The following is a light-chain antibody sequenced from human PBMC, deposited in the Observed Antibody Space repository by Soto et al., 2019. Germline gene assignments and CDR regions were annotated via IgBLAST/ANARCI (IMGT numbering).Light chain of an antibody. CDR3: QQANSSPYT. CDR1: QDSSTW. J-gene: IGKJ2*01. CDR2: AAS. V-gene: IGKV1D-12*01. Sequence: DILLTQSPSSVSASVGDTVTITCRASQDSSTWLAWYQQKPGKAPKLLVYAASTLQSGVPSRFSGSGSGTEVTLTINSLQREDFATYYCQQANSSPYTFGQGTVLDIK.